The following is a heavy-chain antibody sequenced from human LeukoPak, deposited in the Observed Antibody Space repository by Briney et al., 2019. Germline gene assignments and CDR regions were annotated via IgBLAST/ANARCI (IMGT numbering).Heavy chain of an antibody. D-gene: IGHD1-26*01. J-gene: IGHJ4*02. Sequence: GESLKISCKGSGYSFTDYWIGGVRQMPGKGLEWMGIIYPGDSDTRDSPSFQGQVTMSVDKSVSTAYLQWSSLKSSDSAMYYCARQGGRLLPSDFWGQGTLVTVSS. V-gene: IGHV5-51*01. CDR2: IYPGDSDT. CDR3: ARQGGRLLPSDF. CDR1: GYSFTDYW.